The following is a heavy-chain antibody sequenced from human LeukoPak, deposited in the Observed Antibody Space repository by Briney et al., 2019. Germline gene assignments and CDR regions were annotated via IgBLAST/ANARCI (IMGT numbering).Heavy chain of an antibody. CDR2: TRGSGGGT. J-gene: IGHJ4*02. V-gene: IGHV3-23*01. D-gene: IGHD4-23*01. CDR1: GFTFTIYA. CDR3: AKDWLSTVESPANN. Sequence: GGSLRLSCVASGFTFTIYAMSWVRQAPGKGLEWVSTTRGSGGGTNYADSVKGRFTISRDNSKNTLFLQMSRLRVEDTAVYYCAKDWLSTVESPANNWGQGTLVTVSS.